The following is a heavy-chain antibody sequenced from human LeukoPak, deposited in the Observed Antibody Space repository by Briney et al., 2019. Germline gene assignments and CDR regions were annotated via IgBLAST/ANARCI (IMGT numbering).Heavy chain of an antibody. V-gene: IGHV3-30*02. CDR3: AKNRGGHNYADAFEI. CDR1: GFTFNNYD. Sequence: GGSLRLSCAASGFTFNNYDMHWVRQTPGKGLEWVAFIRYDGGDKYYVDSVKGRFTISRDNSRNTSYLQMNSLTAEDTAVYYCAKNRGGHNYADAFEIWGQGTMVRVYS. CDR2: IRYDGGDK. D-gene: IGHD5-24*01. J-gene: IGHJ3*02.